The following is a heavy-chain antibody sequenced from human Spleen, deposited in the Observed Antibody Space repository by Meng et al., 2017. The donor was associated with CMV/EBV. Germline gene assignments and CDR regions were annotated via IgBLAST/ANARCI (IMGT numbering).Heavy chain of an antibody. D-gene: IGHD4-23*01. Sequence: GEYLKISCAASGFTFSNYAMSWVRQAPGKGLEWVSSISTTGGSTFYPDSVKGRFTISRDNSENTLYLQMNFLRAEDTAVYYCAKAPLAGNSYNCFDPWGQGTLVTVSS. V-gene: IGHV3-23*01. CDR2: ISTTGGST. CDR3: AKAPLAGNSYNCFDP. J-gene: IGHJ5*02. CDR1: GFTFSNYA.